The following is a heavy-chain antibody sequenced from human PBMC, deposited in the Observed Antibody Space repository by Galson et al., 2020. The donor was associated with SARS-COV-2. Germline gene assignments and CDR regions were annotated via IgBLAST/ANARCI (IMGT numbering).Heavy chain of an antibody. D-gene: IGHD2-15*01. Sequence: ASVKVSCKASGYTFTSYGISWVRQAPGQGLEWMGWISAYNGNTNYAQKLQGRVTMTTDTSTSTAYMELRSLRSDDTAVYYCARDEGRYCSGGSCYSDYYYYGMDVWGQGTTVTVSS. CDR1: GYTFTSYG. CDR2: ISAYNGNT. J-gene: IGHJ6*02. V-gene: IGHV1-18*01. CDR3: ARDEGRYCSGGSCYSDYYYYGMDV.